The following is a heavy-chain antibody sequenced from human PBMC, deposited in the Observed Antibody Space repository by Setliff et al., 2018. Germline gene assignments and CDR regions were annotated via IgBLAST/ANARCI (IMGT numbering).Heavy chain of an antibody. CDR3: RLWFEETMRDY. CDR2: TYSSGAT. V-gene: IGHV3-53*01. D-gene: IGHD3-10*01. J-gene: IGHJ4*02. CDR1: GFNFNKYW. Sequence: PGGSLRLSCTVYGFNFNKYWMYWVRQAPGKGLEWVSVTYSSGATNYADSVKGRFIISRDDSKNTLYLQMNSLRGEDTAVYYCRLWFEETMRDYWGQGTLVTVSS.